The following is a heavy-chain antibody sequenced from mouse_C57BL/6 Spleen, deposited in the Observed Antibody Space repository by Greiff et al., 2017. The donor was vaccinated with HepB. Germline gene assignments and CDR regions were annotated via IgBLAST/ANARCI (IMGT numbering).Heavy chain of an antibody. CDR3: ARNEYDGRWFAY. CDR1: GYTFTDYN. Sequence: EVQLQQSGPELVKPGASVKMSCKASGYTFTDYNMHWVKQSHGKSLEWIGYINPNNGGTSYNQKFKGKATLTVNKSSSTAYMALRILTSEDSAVYYCARNEYDGRWFAYWGQGTLVTVSA. V-gene: IGHV1-22*01. J-gene: IGHJ3*01. CDR2: INPNNGGT. D-gene: IGHD2-4*01.